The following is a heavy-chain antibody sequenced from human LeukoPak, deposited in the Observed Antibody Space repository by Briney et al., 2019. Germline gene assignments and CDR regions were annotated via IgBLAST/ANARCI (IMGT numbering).Heavy chain of an antibody. J-gene: IGHJ4*02. CDR2: ISTSSSYI. D-gene: IGHD6-19*01. CDR1: GFSFSSYS. V-gene: IGHV3-21*01. Sequence: GGSLRLSRAASGFSFSSYSMNWVRQAPGKGLEWVSSISTSSSYIYYADSVKGRFTISRDNARNTLYLQMNSLRVEDTAVYYCARWSSGWYVLDYWGQGSLVTVSS. CDR3: ARWSSGWYVLDY.